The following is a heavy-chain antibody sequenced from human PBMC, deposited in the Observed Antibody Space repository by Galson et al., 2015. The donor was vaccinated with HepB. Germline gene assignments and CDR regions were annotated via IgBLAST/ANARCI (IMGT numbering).Heavy chain of an antibody. Sequence: SVKVSCKVSGYTLTELPIHWVRQAPGKGLEWMGGFDPGDGETIYAQKFQGRVTMTEDTSTDTAYMELSSLRSEDTAVYYCATGVDSSGWYFYYWGQGTLVTVSS. CDR2: FDPGDGET. CDR1: GYTLTELP. CDR3: ATGVDSSGWYFYY. J-gene: IGHJ4*02. V-gene: IGHV1-24*01. D-gene: IGHD6-19*01.